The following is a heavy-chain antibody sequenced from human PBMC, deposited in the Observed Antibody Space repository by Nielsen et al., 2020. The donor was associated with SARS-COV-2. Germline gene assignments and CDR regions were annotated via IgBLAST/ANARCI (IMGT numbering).Heavy chain of an antibody. CDR1: GFIFSSYA. CDR2: ISSSGGST. Sequence: GKSLKISCAASGFIFSSYAMSWVRQAPGKGLEWVSAISSSGGSTYYADSVKGRVTIFRDNSRNTLYLQMNSLRAEDTAVYYCAKQREYDYWGQGTLVTVSS. J-gene: IGHJ4*02. CDR3: AKQREYDY. V-gene: IGHV3-23*01. D-gene: IGHD2/OR15-2a*01.